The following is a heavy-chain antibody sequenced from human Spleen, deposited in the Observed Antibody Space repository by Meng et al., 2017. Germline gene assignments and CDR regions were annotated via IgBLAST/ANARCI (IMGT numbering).Heavy chain of an antibody. CDR1: GYNFPDYY. CDR2: INPKSGDT. Sequence: ASVKVSCKASGYNFPDYYIHWVRRAPGQGLEWMGRINPKSGDTHYAQKFQARVTMTGDTSISTADMELSRLRFDDTAVYYCARGDHGANDFWGQGTLVTVSS. J-gene: IGHJ4*02. V-gene: IGHV1-2*06. CDR3: ARGDHGANDF. D-gene: IGHD5-24*01.